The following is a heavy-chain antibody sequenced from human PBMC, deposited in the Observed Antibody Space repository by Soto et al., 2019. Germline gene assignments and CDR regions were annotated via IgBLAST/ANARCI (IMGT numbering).Heavy chain of an antibody. V-gene: IGHV3-9*01. CDR2: ISWNSDSI. Sequence: PGGSLRLSCAASGFTFDDYAMHWVRQVPGKGLEWVSGISWNSDSIGYADSVKGRFTISRDNAKNSLYLQMNSLRAEDTALYYCAKDISGGGVTYPDYWGQGTLVTVSS. CDR3: AKDISGGGVTYPDY. J-gene: IGHJ4*02. D-gene: IGHD3-16*01. CDR1: GFTFDDYA.